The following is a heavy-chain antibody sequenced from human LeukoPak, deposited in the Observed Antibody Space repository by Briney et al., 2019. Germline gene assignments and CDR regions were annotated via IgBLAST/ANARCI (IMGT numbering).Heavy chain of an antibody. J-gene: IGHJ3*02. Sequence: SETLSLTCTVSGDSISSSSYCWDWIRQPPGKGLEWIVNIYNSANTHYNPSLKTLITMSVDTSKTQFSLNLNSVPAADPGLSYCARHSRSAYTGSENAFDIWGQGTMVTVSS. D-gene: IGHD5-12*01. CDR2: IYNSANT. CDR1: GDSISSSSYC. CDR3: ARHSRSAYTGSENAFDI. V-gene: IGHV4-39*01.